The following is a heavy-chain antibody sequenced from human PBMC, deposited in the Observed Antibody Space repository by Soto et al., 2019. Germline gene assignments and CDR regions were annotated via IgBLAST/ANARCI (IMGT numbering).Heavy chain of an antibody. V-gene: IGHV4-30-4*01. D-gene: IGHD5-18*01. CDR2: IYYSGST. CDR1: GGSISSGDYY. J-gene: IGHJ6*02. Sequence: SETLSLTCTVSGGSISSGDYYWSWIRQPPGKGLEWIGYIYYSGSTYYNPSLKSRVTISVDTSKNQFSLKLSSVTAADTAVYYCARVDTAMVTGHYYYGMDVWGQGTTVTVSS. CDR3: ARVDTAMVTGHYYYGMDV.